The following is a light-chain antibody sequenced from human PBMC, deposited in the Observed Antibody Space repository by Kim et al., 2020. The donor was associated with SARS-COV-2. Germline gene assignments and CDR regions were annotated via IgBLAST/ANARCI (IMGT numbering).Light chain of an antibody. CDR1: SSDVGGYNY. CDR2: DVT. J-gene: IGLJ3*02. Sequence: GQSITISCTGTSSDVGGYNYVSWYQQHQGKVPKLMIYDVTNRPSGVSNRFSGSKSGSTASLTISGLQTEDEADYFCSSYTDNTPLVFGGGTQLTVL. CDR3: SSYTDNTPLV. V-gene: IGLV2-14*03.